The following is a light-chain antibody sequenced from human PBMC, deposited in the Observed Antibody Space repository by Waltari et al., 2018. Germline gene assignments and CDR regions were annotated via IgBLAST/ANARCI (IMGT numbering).Light chain of an antibody. V-gene: IGLV2-11*01. CDR3: CSYAGSYTFGV. CDR1: SSDDGGYNY. J-gene: IGLJ1*01. CDR2: DVS. Sequence: QSALTQPRSVSGSPGPSVTISCTGTSSDDGGYNYVSWYQQHPGKAPKLMIYDVSKRPSGVPDRFSGSKSGNTASLTISGLQAEDEADYYCCSYAGSYTFGVFGTGTKVTVL.